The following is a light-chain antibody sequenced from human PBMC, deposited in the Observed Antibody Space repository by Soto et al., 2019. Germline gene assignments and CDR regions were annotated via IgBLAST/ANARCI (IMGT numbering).Light chain of an antibody. CDR3: QSFDSSLSAWV. V-gene: IGLV2-18*01. Sequence: QSALTQPPSVSGSPGQSVTISCTGTSTDFVSYNRVSWYQQPPGTAPKLIIYEASNRPSGVPDRFSGSKSGNTASLTISGLQAADEADYYCQSFDSSLSAWVFGGGTKVTVL. CDR2: EAS. J-gene: IGLJ3*02. CDR1: STDFVSYNR.